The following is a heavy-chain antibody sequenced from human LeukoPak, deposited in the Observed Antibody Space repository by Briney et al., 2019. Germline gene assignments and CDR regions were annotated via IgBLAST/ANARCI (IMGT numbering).Heavy chain of an antibody. J-gene: IGHJ6*03. CDR3: ARVIRADYYYYYMDV. V-gene: IGHV1-18*01. Sequence: ASVKVSCKASGYTFTSYGISWVRQAPGQGLEWMGWISAYNGNTNYAQKLQGRVTMTTDTSTSTAYMELSSLRSEDTAVYYCARVIRADYYYYYMDVWGKGTTVTISS. CDR1: GYTFTSYG. CDR2: ISAYNGNT.